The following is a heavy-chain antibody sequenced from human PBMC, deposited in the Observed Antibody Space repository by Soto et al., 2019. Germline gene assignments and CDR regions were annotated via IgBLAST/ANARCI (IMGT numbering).Heavy chain of an antibody. V-gene: IGHV1-18*04. CDR3: ARDVGYSYGYLPYYYGMDV. J-gene: IGHJ6*02. CDR2: ISACNGNT. D-gene: IGHD5-18*01. CDR1: GYTFTSYG. Sequence: ASVKVSCKASGYTFTSYGISWVRQAPGQGLEWMGWISACNGNTNYAQKLQGRVTMTTDTSTSTAYMELRSLRSDDTAVYYCARDVGYSYGYLPYYYGMDVWGQGTTVTVSS.